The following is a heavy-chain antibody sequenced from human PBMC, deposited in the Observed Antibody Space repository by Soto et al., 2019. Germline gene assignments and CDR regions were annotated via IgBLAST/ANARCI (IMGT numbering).Heavy chain of an antibody. J-gene: IGHJ4*02. CDR2: VFYSGAT. Sequence: QVQLQESGPGLVKPSETLSLTCSVSGDSISSYYWTWIRQSPGKGLEWVGYVFYSGATNYNPSLKCRVTISLDASKKQVSLRLTSATAADTAVYYCTRGLPSHFGYDSWGQGTLVTVSS. D-gene: IGHD3-10*01. CDR1: GDSISSYY. CDR3: TRGLPSHFGYDS. V-gene: IGHV4-59*01.